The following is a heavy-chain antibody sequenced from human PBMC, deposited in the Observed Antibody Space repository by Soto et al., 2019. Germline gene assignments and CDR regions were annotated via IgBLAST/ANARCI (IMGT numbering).Heavy chain of an antibody. CDR2: ISSRSNVI. D-gene: IGHD1-26*01. V-gene: IGHV3-48*01. J-gene: IGHJ4*02. CDR1: GFAFSLFS. CDR3: VRDSQWAFDS. Sequence: PGGSLRLSCVASGFAFSLFSMNWFRQAPGKGLEWISYISSRSNVIYYADSVKGRFTVSRDDAEHSLSLLMNSLTADDTAVYYCVRDSQWAFDSWGQGTLVTVSS.